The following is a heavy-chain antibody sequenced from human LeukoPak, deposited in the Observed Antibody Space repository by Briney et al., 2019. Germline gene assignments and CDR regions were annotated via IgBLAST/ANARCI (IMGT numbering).Heavy chain of an antibody. Sequence: PSETLSLTCAVYGGSFSGYYWSWIRQPPAKGVEGIGDINHSRSTNYIPSLKSQVTISVDTSKSQYFLKPTYEIAADTAVYYRARGAVTTRSPFGSWGQGTLVTVSS. D-gene: IGHD4-17*01. CDR2: INHSRST. CDR3: ARGAVTTRSPFGS. CDR1: GGSFSGYY. J-gene: IGHJ4*02. V-gene: IGHV4-34*01.